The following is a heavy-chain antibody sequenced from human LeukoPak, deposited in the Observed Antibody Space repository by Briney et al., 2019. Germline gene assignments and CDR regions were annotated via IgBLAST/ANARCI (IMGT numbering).Heavy chain of an antibody. CDR2: IYYSGST. Sequence: PSETLSHTCTVSGGSISSGDYYWSWIRQPPGKGLEWIGYIYYSGSTYYNPSLKSRVTISVDTSKNQFSLKLSSVTAADTAVYYCARQEGGATIPFDYWGQGTLVTVSS. D-gene: IGHD5-12*01. V-gene: IGHV4-30-4*01. J-gene: IGHJ4*02. CDR1: GGSISSGDYY. CDR3: ARQEGGATIPFDY.